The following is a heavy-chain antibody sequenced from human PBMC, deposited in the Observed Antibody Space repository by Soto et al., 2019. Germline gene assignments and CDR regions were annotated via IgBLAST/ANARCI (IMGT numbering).Heavy chain of an antibody. V-gene: IGHV3-33*01. CDR2: IWRDGTKI. CDR3: ARDLAKGRYFDY. J-gene: IGHJ4*02. Sequence: QVQLVESGGGVVQPGRSLRLSCAASGFTFSDYGMHWVRQAPGKGLEWVAIIWRDGTKIDYADSVKGRFTISRDNSKNTLYLQMDSLRAEDTAVYFCARDLAKGRYFDYWGQGTLVTVSS. D-gene: IGHD3-10*01. CDR1: GFTFSDYG.